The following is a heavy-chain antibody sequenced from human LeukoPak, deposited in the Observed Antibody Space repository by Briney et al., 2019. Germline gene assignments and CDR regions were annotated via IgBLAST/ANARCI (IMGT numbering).Heavy chain of an antibody. CDR3: ARTPGDQLLTYYYYYGMDV. Sequence: SETLSLTCAVYGGSFSGYYWSWIRQPPGKGLEWIGEINHSGSTNYNPSLKSRVTISVDTSKNQFSLKLSSVTAADTAVYYCARTPGDQLLTYYYYYGMDVWGQGTTVTVSS. J-gene: IGHJ6*02. CDR1: GGSFSGYY. CDR2: INHSGST. D-gene: IGHD2-2*01. V-gene: IGHV4-34*01.